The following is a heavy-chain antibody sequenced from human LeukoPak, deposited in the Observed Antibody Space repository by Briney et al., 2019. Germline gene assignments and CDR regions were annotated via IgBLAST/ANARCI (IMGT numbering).Heavy chain of an antibody. J-gene: IGHJ3*02. CDR1: GGSISSYY. V-gene: IGHV4-38-2*02. CDR3: ARGGASRPYCSGGSCYHDAFDI. CDR2: IYHSGST. D-gene: IGHD2-15*01. Sequence: SETLSLTCTVSGGSISSYYWGWIRQPPGKGLEWLGSIYHSGSTYYNPSLKSRITISVDTSKNQFSLKLSSVTAADTAVYYCARGGASRPYCSGGSCYHDAFDIWGQGTMVTVSS.